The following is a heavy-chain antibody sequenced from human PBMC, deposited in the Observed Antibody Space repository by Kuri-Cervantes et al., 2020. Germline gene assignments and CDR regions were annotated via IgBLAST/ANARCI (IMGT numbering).Heavy chain of an antibody. CDR1: EFTLSDYS. J-gene: IGHJ4*02. D-gene: IGHD3-16*01. CDR3: AKLGDFVDY. Sequence: GGSLRLSCVAPEFTLSDYSMNWVRQAPGKGLEWVSSISSSSSYIYYADSVKGRFTISRDNSKSTLYLQMNSLGAEDTALYYCAKLGDFVDYWGQGTLVTVSS. CDR2: ISSSSSYI. V-gene: IGHV3-21*04.